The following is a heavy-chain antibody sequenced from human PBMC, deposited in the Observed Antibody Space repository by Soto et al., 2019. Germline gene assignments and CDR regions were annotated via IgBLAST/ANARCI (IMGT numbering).Heavy chain of an antibody. D-gene: IGHD6-13*01. V-gene: IGHV3-21*01. CDR1: GFTFSSYS. CDR3: ARVQQNDAFDI. J-gene: IGHJ3*02. Sequence: EVQLVESGGGLVKPGGSLRLSCAASGFTFSSYSMNWVRQAPGKGLEWVSSISSSSSYIYYADSVKGRFIISRDNAKNSLYLQMNSLRAEDTAVYYCARVQQNDAFDIWGQGTMVTVSS. CDR2: ISSSSSYI.